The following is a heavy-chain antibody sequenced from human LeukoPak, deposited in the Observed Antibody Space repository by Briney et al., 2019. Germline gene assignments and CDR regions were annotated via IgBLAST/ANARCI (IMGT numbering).Heavy chain of an antibody. Sequence: GGSLRLSCAASGFTFSSYAMSWVRQAPGKGLEWVSAISGSGGSTYYADSVKGRFTISRDNSKNTLYLQMNSLRAEDTAVYYCAEDAAPGSSWRHGVYYFDYWGQGTLVTVSS. CDR1: GFTFSSYA. J-gene: IGHJ4*02. CDR2: ISGSGGST. V-gene: IGHV3-23*01. CDR3: AEDAAPGSSWRHGVYYFDY. D-gene: IGHD6-13*01.